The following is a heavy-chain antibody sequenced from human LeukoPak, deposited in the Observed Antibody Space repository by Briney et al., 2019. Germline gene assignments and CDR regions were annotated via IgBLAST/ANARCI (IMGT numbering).Heavy chain of an antibody. CDR2: ISPSGGST. J-gene: IGHJ6*03. CDR3: ARVVGGKASSSWYRKDYYYYYMDV. V-gene: IGHV1-46*01. Sequence: ASVKVSCKAFGYTFTCNYMHWVRQAPGQGPEWMGVISPSGGSTTYAQKFQGRVTLTRDMSTSTDYLELSSLRSEDTAVYYCARVVGGKASSSWYRKDYYYYYMDVWGKGTTVTISS. CDR1: GYTFTCNY. D-gene: IGHD6-13*01.